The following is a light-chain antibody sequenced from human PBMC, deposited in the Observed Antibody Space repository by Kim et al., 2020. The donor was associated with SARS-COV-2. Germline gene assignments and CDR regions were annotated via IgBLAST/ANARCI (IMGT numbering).Light chain of an antibody. CDR3: AAWDDSLNGVV. J-gene: IGLJ2*01. Sequence: GQRVTITCSGSSSNIRDNYVFWYQQFAGTAPKLLIHKNHLRPSGVPDRFSGSKSGTSASLAISGLRSEDEADYFCAAWDDSLNGVVFGGGTQLTVL. CDR1: SSNIRDNY. V-gene: IGLV1-47*01. CDR2: KNH.